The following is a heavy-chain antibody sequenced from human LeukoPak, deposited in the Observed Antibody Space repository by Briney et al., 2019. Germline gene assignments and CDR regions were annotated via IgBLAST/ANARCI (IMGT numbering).Heavy chain of an antibody. CDR1: GFTFSNYG. CDR3: AKSRAPTADPDAFDI. D-gene: IGHD1-14*01. J-gene: IGHJ3*02. CDR2: IRFGGSNE. V-gene: IGHV3-30*02. Sequence: PGGSLRLSCTGSGFTFSNYGIHWVRQAPGKGLEWVAFIRFGGSNEYYVDSVKSRFTISRDNSKNSLYLQMNSLRPEDTAVYYCAKSRAPTADPDAFDIWGQGTMVTVSS.